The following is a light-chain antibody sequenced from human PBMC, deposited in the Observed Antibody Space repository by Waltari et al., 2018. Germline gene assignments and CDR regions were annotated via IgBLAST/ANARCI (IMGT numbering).Light chain of an antibody. V-gene: IGLV2-23*01. CDR1: TSTFGSYAL. J-gene: IGLJ3*02. Sequence: QSALTQPASVSGSPGQSITISCTGTTSTFGSYALFPWYQQHPDKAPKLMVYEGTKRPPGISTRFSGAKSGNTASLTISGLQAEDEADYYCCSYAGNTVWVFGGVTKLTVL. CDR2: EGT. CDR3: CSYAGNTVWV.